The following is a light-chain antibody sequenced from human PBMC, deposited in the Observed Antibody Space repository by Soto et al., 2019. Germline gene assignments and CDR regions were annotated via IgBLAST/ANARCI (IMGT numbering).Light chain of an antibody. Sequence: DIQMTQSPSSLSASVGDRVTITCRASQSISRNLNWYQQKPGKAPKLLMFGASTLQSGVPSRFSGSGSGTDFTLTITSLQPEDFATYYCQQSYNTPRTFGQGTKVDIK. CDR1: QSISRN. CDR3: QQSYNTPRT. V-gene: IGKV1-39*01. CDR2: GAS. J-gene: IGKJ1*01.